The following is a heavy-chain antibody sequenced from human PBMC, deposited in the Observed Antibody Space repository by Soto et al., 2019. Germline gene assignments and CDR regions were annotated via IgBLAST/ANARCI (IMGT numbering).Heavy chain of an antibody. Sequence: GSLRLSCAASGFTFSTYAMNWVRQAPGKGLEWVSGISGSGDSTYYADSVKGRFTVSRDNSKNTLYLQMNSLRAEDTAVFYCAKERSGGWSLDYWGQGTLVTVSS. CDR1: GFTFSTYA. J-gene: IGHJ4*02. CDR2: ISGSGDST. CDR3: AKERSGGWSLDY. D-gene: IGHD6-19*01. V-gene: IGHV3-23*01.